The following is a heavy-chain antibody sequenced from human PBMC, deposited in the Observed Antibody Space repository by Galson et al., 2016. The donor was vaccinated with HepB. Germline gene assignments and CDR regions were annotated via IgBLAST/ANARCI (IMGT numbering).Heavy chain of an antibody. V-gene: IGHV1-69*13. J-gene: IGHJ6*02. D-gene: IGHD2-2*01. CDR2: IIPIFGTA. CDR3: ARDPLDTVPAATDYYYCYGMDV. Sequence: SVKVSCKASGGTFSTYAISWVRQAPGQGLEWMGGIIPIFGTANYAQKFQGRVTITADESTSTAYMELSSLRSEDTAVYYCARDPLDTVPAATDYYYCYGMDVWGQGTTVTVSS. CDR1: GGTFSTYA.